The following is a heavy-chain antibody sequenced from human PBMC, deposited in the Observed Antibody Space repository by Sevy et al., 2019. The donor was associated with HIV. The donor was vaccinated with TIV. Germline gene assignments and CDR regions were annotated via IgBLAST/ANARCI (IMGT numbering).Heavy chain of an antibody. CDR1: GYTFTNYG. CDR2: ISAYNGNT. CDR3: ARDESFSMIVVDLHY. J-gene: IGHJ4*02. V-gene: IGHV1-18*01. Sequence: ASVKVSCKASGYTFTNYGITWVRQAPGQGLEWMGWISAYNGNTNYAQKLQGRVTMTIDTSTSTAYMELRSLRSDDTAVYYCARDESFSMIVVDLHYWGQGTLVTVSS. D-gene: IGHD3-22*01.